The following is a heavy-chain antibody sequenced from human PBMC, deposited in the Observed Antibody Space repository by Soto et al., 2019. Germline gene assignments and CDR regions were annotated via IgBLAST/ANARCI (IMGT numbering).Heavy chain of an antibody. J-gene: IGHJ5*02. CDR1: GGSISSSSYY. V-gene: IGHV4-39*01. CDR2: IYYSGST. Sequence: PSETLSLTCTVSGGSISSSSYYWGWIRQPPGKGLEWIGSIYYSGSTYYNPSLKSRVTISVDTSKNQFSLKLSSVTAADTAVYYCARHFFADFGNWFDPWGQGTLVTVSS. D-gene: IGHD3-3*01. CDR3: ARHFFADFGNWFDP.